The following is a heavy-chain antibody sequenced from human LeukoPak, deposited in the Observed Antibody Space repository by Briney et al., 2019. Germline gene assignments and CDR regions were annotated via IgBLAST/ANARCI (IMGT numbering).Heavy chain of an antibody. V-gene: IGHV3-48*01. CDR3: ARGFHRYNYDSGAYSVY. Sequence: GGSLTLSCAASGFIFTSYSMNWVRQAPGKGLEWISYISISSSTIYYADSVRGRFTISRDNAKNSLYLQMNSLRAEDTAVYYCARGFHRYNYDSGAYSVYWGQGTLVTVSS. D-gene: IGHD3-22*01. CDR2: ISISSSTI. CDR1: GFIFTSYS. J-gene: IGHJ4*02.